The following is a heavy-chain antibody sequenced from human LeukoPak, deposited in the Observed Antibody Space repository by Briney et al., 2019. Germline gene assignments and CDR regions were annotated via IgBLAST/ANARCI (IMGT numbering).Heavy chain of an antibody. CDR1: GFTFSTYS. CDR3: ARDWEGTCSSTSCYPGY. D-gene: IGHD2-2*01. V-gene: IGHV3-21*01. J-gene: IGHJ4*02. CDR2: ISSSSSYI. Sequence: GGSLRLSCAASGFTFSTYSMNWVRQAPGKGLEWVSSISSSSSYIYYADSVKGRFTISRDNAKNSLFLQMNSLRAEDTAVYYCARDWEGTCSSTSCYPGYWGQGTLVTVSS.